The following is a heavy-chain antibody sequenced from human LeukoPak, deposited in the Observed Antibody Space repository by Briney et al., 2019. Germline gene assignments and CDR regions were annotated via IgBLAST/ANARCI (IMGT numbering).Heavy chain of an antibody. D-gene: IGHD3-10*01. J-gene: IGHJ3*02. CDR2: IIPIFGTA. CDR1: GGTFSSYA. Sequence: GASVKVSCKASGGTFSSYAISWVRQAPGQGLEWMGGIIPIFGTANYAQKFQGRVTITADESTSTAYMELSSLRSEDTAAYYCARSRGSKYDAFDIWGQGTMVTVSS. V-gene: IGHV1-69*13. CDR3: ARSRGSKYDAFDI.